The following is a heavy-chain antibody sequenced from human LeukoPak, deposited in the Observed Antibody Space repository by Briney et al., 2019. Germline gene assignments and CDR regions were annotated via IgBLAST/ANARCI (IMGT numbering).Heavy chain of an antibody. J-gene: IGHJ2*01. D-gene: IGHD6-13*01. CDR3: ARNPGIAATQYFDL. CDR1: GFTFSDYY. Sequence: GGSLRLSCAASGFTFSDYYMSWIRQAPGKGLEWVSYISSSGSTIYYADSVKGRFTISRDNSKNTLYLQMNSLRAEDTAVYYCARNPGIAATQYFDLWGRGTLVTVSS. V-gene: IGHV3-11*04. CDR2: ISSSGSTI.